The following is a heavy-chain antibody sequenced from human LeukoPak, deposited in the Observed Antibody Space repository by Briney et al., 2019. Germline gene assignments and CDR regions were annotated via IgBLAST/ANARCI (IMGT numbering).Heavy chain of an antibody. CDR2: IYYSGST. CDR1: GVSISSGGYYY. V-gene: IGHV4-31*03. Sequence: PSQTLSLTCSVSGVSISSGGYYYWSWIRQHPGTGLECIGYIYYSGSTYYNPSLKGRVTISVVTSKNQFSLKLSSVTAADTAVYYCARGFMVRGVTTFDYWGQGTLVTVSS. CDR3: ARGFMVRGVTTFDY. D-gene: IGHD3-10*01. J-gene: IGHJ4*02.